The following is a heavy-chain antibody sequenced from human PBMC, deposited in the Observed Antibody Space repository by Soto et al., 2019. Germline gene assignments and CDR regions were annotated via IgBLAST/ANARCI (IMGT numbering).Heavy chain of an antibody. V-gene: IGHV5-51*01. CDR2: IRPGDSDA. CDR1: GYRFTTYW. J-gene: IGHJ6*02. Sequence: GESLKSSCKASGYRFTTYWIGWVRQRPGKGLEWMGLIRPGDSDARYSPSFQGPVTISVDKSINTAYLQWSRLKASDTAMYYCERLKATNATFYGLDVWGQGTAVTVSS. CDR3: ERLKATNATFYGLDV. D-gene: IGHD2-15*01.